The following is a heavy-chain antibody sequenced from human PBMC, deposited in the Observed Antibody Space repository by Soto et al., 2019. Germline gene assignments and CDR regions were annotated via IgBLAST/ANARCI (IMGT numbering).Heavy chain of an antibody. V-gene: IGHV4-61*03. D-gene: IGHD3-3*01. J-gene: IGHJ4*02. CDR1: GDSIIGIYH. Sequence: SETLSLTCAVSGDSIIGIYHWAWIRQSPGRGLEWIGYVHDSGTTYYNPSLKSRVTISLDPSKNHFSLKLTSVTAADTAMYYCARAVNDFWSGFSYYFDFWGQGNMVTVSS. CDR2: VHDSGTT. CDR3: ARAVNDFWSGFSYYFDF.